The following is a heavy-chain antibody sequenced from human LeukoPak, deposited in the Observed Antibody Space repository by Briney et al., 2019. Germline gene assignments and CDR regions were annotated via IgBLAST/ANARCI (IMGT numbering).Heavy chain of an antibody. J-gene: IGHJ4*02. CDR3: ARRPHSANQRQITIFEH. D-gene: IGHD3-3*01. Sequence: SETLSLTCAVYGGSFSGYYWSWIRQPPGKGLEWIGEINHSGSTNYNPSPKSRVTISVDTSKNQLSLELSSVTAADTGVYYCARRPHSANQRQITIFEHWGQGTLVTVSS. CDR2: INHSGST. CDR1: GGSFSGYY. V-gene: IGHV4-34*01.